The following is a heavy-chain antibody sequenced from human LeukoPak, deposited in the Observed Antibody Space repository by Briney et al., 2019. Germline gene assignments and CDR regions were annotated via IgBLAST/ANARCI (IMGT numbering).Heavy chain of an antibody. J-gene: IGHJ4*02. CDR2: IYYSGST. CDR3: ARYALAVAEEYYFDY. CDR1: GGSISSYY. Sequence: SSETLSLTCSLSGGSISSYYWSWIRQPPGKGLEWIGYIYYSGSTNYNPSLKSRVTISVDTSKNQFSLKLSSVTAADTAVYYCARYALAVAEEYYFDYWGQGTLVTVSS. D-gene: IGHD6-19*01. V-gene: IGHV4-59*01.